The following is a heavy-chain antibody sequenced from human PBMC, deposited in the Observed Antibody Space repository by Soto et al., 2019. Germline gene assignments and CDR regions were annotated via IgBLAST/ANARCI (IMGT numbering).Heavy chain of an antibody. V-gene: IGHV3-48*01. CDR1: GFTFSRYA. CDR2: ISGTYEI. J-gene: IGHJ4*02. CDR3: ARDLDWSFDY. Sequence: PGGSLRLSCAASGFTFSRYAMNWVRQAPGKGLEWISYISGTYEIHYMDSVEGRFTVSRDNAKNSLFLQMNNLRAEDTAVYFCARDLDWSFDYWGQGTLVTVSS. D-gene: IGHD3-9*01.